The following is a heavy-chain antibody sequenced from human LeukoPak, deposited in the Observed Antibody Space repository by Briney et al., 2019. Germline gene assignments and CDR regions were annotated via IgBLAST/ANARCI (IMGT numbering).Heavy chain of an antibody. J-gene: IGHJ4*02. Sequence: SETLSLTCAVYGGSFSGYYWSWIRQPPGKGLEWIGETNHSGSTNYNPSLKSRVTISVDTSKNQFSLKLSSVTAADTAVYYCARGPTYCGGDCYSDYFDYWGQGTLVAVSS. D-gene: IGHD2-21*02. CDR1: GGSFSGYY. V-gene: IGHV4-34*01. CDR3: ARGPTYCGGDCYSDYFDY. CDR2: TNHSGST.